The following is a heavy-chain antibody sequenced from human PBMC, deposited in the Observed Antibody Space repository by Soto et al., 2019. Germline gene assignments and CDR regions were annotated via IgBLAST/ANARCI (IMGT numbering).Heavy chain of an antibody. CDR2: IYYSGST. J-gene: IGHJ5*02. D-gene: IGHD2-2*01. CDR1: SGSISSYY. Sequence: PSETLSLTCTVSSGSISSYYWSWTRQHPGKGLEWIGYIYYSGSTNYNPSLKSRVTISVDTSKNQFSLKLSSVTAADTAVYYCARVGRYCSSTSCWYNWFDPWGQGTLVTVTS. V-gene: IGHV4-59*01. CDR3: ARVGRYCSSTSCWYNWFDP.